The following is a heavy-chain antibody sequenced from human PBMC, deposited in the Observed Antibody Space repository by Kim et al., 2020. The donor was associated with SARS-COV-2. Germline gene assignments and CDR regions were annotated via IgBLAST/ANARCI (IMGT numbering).Heavy chain of an antibody. Sequence: ASVKVSCKASGYTFTSYAMNWVRQAPGQGLEWMGWINTNTGNPTYAQGFTGRFVFSLDTSFSTAYLQISSLKAEDTAVYYCARDHSSSWFIYYYYYMDVWGKGTTVTVSS. D-gene: IGHD6-13*01. V-gene: IGHV7-4-1*02. CDR1: GYTFTSYA. J-gene: IGHJ6*03. CDR2: INTNTGNP. CDR3: ARDHSSSWFIYYYYYMDV.